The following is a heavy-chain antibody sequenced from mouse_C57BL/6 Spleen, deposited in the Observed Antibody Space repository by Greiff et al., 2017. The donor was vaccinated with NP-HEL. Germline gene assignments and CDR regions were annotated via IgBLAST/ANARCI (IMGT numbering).Heavy chain of an antibody. Sequence: QVQLQQPGAELVKPGASVKMSCKASGYTFTSYWITWVKQRPGQGLEWIGDIYPGSGSTNYNEKFKSNATLTVDTSSSTAYMQLSSLTSEDSAVYYCARQEGYYGSRAWFAYWGQGTLVTVSA. CDR3: ARQEGYYGSRAWFAY. V-gene: IGHV1-55*01. J-gene: IGHJ3*01. CDR1: GYTFTSYW. D-gene: IGHD1-1*01. CDR2: IYPGSGST.